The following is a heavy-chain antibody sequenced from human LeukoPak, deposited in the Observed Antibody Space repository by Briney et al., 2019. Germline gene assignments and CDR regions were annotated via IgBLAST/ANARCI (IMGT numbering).Heavy chain of an antibody. CDR3: ARDPFITMVRGVIIDY. CDR1: GYSISSGYY. V-gene: IGHV4-38-2*02. Sequence: SETLSLTCTVSGYSISSGYYWGWIRQPPGKGLEWIGSIYHSGSTYYNPSLKSRVTISVDTSKNQFSLKLSSVTAADAAVYYCARDPFITMVRGVIIDYWGQGTLVTVSS. D-gene: IGHD3-10*01. CDR2: IYHSGST. J-gene: IGHJ4*02.